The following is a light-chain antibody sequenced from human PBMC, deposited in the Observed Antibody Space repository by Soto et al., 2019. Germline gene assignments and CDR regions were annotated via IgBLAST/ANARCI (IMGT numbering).Light chain of an antibody. CDR3: QQYDDWLRLT. Sequence: EIVMTQSPATLSVSPGERATLSCRASQSVNIYLAWYQQKPGQAPGLLIFGASYRATGIPARFSGSGSGTEFNLTISSLQSEDFAVYFCQQYDDWLRLTFGGGTKV. V-gene: IGKV3D-15*01. CDR1: QSVNIY. J-gene: IGKJ4*01. CDR2: GAS.